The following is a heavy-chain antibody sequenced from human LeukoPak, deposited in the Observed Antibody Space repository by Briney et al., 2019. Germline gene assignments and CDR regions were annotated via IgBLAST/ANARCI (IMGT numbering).Heavy chain of an antibody. CDR3: ARGYYDSSGYSIPYWFDP. Sequence: GGSLRLSCAASGFTFSSYDMHWVRQATGKGLEWVSAIGTAGGTYYPGSVKGRFTISRENAKNSLYLQMNSLRAGDTAVYYCARGYYDSSGYSIPYWFDPWGQGTLVTVSS. D-gene: IGHD3-22*01. CDR2: IGTAGGT. CDR1: GFTFSSYD. J-gene: IGHJ5*02. V-gene: IGHV3-13*01.